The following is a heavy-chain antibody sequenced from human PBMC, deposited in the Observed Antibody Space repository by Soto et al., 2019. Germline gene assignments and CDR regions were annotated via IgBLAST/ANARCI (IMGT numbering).Heavy chain of an antibody. CDR3: ARAHYGYLFD. J-gene: IGHJ4*02. Sequence: WASLKISCKGSGYSFTSYWISWVRQMPGKGLEWMGRIDPSDSYTNYSPSFQGHVTISADKSISTAYLQWSSLKASDTAMYYCARAHYGYLFDWGQGTLVDVSS. D-gene: IGHD4-17*01. V-gene: IGHV5-10-1*01. CDR1: GYSFTSYW. CDR2: IDPSDSYT.